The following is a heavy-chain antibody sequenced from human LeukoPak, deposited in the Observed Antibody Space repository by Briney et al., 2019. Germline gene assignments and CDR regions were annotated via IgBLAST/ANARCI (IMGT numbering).Heavy chain of an antibody. J-gene: IGHJ4*02. CDR3: ARLGWYIDY. CDR1: GGTFSSYA. D-gene: IGHD6-19*01. Sequence: GASVKVSCKASGGTFSSYAISWVRQMPGKGLEWMGVIYPGDSDTRYSPSFQGQVTISADKSISTAYLQWNSLKASDTAMYYCARLGWYIDYWGQGTLVTVSS. CDR2: IYPGDSDT. V-gene: IGHV5-51*01.